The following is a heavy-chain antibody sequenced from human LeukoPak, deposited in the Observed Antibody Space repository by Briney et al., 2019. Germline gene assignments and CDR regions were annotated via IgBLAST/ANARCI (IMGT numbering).Heavy chain of an antibody. CDR1: GFTFGDYA. CDR3: TRDQTPYY. V-gene: IGHV3-49*04. CDR2: IRSQIYGGTP. J-gene: IGHJ4*02. Sequence: PGGSLRLSCTGSGFTFGDYAMTWVRQAPGKVLEWVGFIRSQIYGGTPEYAASVKGRFTISRDDSEGVAYLQMNSLKTEDTAVYYCTRDQTPYYWGQGTLVTVSS.